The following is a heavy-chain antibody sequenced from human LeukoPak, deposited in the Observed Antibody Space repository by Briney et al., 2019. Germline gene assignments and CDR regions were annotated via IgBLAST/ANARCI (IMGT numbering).Heavy chain of an antibody. D-gene: IGHD3-3*01. CDR2: ISWNSDSI. Sequence: GRSLRLSCAASGFTFDDYAMHWVRQAPGKGLEWVSGISWNSDSIGYADSLKGRFTVSRDSAKNSLYLQMNSLRPEDTALYYCAKGGIRDFWIGYRNNWFDPWGQGTLVTVSS. CDR3: AKGGIRDFWIGYRNNWFDP. V-gene: IGHV3-9*01. J-gene: IGHJ5*02. CDR1: GFTFDDYA.